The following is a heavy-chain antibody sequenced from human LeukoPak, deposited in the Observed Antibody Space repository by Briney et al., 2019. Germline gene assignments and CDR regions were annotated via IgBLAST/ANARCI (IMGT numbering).Heavy chain of an antibody. CDR1: GYTFTSYG. V-gene: IGHV1-18*01. J-gene: IGHJ6*04. CDR3: ARLNYYDSSGNTRMDV. Sequence: ASVKVSCKASGYTFTSYGISWVRQAPGQGLEWMGWISAYNGNTNYAQKLQGRVTMTTDTSTSTAYMELRSLRSDDTAVYYCARLNYYDSSGNTRMDVWGKGTTVTVSP. D-gene: IGHD3-22*01. CDR2: ISAYNGNT.